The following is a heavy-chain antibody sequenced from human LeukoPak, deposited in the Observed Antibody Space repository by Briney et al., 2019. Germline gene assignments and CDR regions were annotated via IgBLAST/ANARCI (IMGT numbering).Heavy chain of an antibody. CDR3: ARDSQQLDAFDI. CDR2: INSDGSST. Sequence: GGSLRLSCAASGFTFSSYWMHWVRHAPGKGLVWVSRINSDGSSTSYADSVKGRFTISRDNAKNTLYLQMNSLRAEDTAVYYCARDSQQLDAFDIWGQGTMVTVSS. V-gene: IGHV3-74*01. CDR1: GFTFSSYW. D-gene: IGHD6-13*01. J-gene: IGHJ3*02.